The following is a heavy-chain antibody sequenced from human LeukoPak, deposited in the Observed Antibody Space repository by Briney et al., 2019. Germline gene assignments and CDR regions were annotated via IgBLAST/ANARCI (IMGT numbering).Heavy chain of an antibody. CDR1: GFTFSSYG. J-gene: IGHJ4*02. V-gene: IGHV3-33*01. Sequence: GRSLRLSCAASGFTFSSYGMHWVRQAPGKGLEWVAVIWYDGSNKYYADSVKGRFTVSRDNSKNTLYLQMNSLRAEDTAVYYCARAPGGGLKGDCFDYWGQGTLVTVFS. CDR3: ARAPGGGLKGDCFDY. CDR2: IWYDGSNK. D-gene: IGHD3-16*01.